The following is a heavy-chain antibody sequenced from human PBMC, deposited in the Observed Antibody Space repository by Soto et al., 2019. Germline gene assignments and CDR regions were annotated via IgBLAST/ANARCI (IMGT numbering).Heavy chain of an antibody. V-gene: IGHV1-24*01. CDR2: FDPEDGET. J-gene: IGHJ4*02. D-gene: IGHD4-17*01. Sequence: GASVKVSCKVSGYTLTELSMHWVRQAPGKGLEWMGGFDPEDGETIYAQKFQGRVTMTEDTSTDTAYMELSSLRSEDTAVYYCATKTQTYGYYGYWGQGTLVTVSS. CDR3: ATKTQTYGYYGY. CDR1: GYTLTELS.